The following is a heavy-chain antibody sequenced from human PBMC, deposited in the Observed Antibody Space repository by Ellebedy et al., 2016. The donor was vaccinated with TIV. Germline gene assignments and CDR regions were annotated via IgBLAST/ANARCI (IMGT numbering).Heavy chain of an antibody. Sequence: GESLKISCAASGFTFSNYAMSWVRQAPGKGLEWVSATSGIAASTYYAYSVKGRFTHSIDNSKNTLYLQMNSLRAEDTALYYCAKATDPYCGGDCYYDYWGQGTLVAVSS. CDR1: GFTFSNYA. V-gene: IGHV3-23*01. D-gene: IGHD2-21*02. J-gene: IGHJ4*02. CDR2: TSGIAAST. CDR3: AKATDPYCGGDCYYDY.